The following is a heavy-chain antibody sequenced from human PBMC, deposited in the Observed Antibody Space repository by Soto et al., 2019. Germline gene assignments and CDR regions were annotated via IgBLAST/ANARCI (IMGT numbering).Heavy chain of an antibody. CDR2: ISWNSGSI. Sequence: GGSLRLSCAASGFTFDDYAMHWVRQAPGKGLEWVSGISWNSGSIGYADSVKGRFTISRDNAKNSLYLQMSSLRAEDTALYYCAKDAGTTGYYYYGMDVWGQGTTVTVSS. J-gene: IGHJ6*02. V-gene: IGHV3-9*01. D-gene: IGHD1-7*01. CDR1: GFTFDDYA. CDR3: AKDAGTTGYYYYGMDV.